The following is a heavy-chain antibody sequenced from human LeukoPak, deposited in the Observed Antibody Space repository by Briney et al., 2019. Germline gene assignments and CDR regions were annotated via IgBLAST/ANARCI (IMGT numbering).Heavy chain of an antibody. CDR1: GFTLNYYW. Sequence: GGSLRLSCAASGFTLNYYWMTWVRQAPGKGLQWVSSIHYGGRATYYADSVKGRFTIFRDNSKNTLYLQMNSLRAEDSAVYYCAKAANEKTANVTAARSYWYFDLWGRGTLITVSS. CDR3: AKAANEKTANVTAARSYWYFDL. D-gene: IGHD6-13*01. V-gene: IGHV3-23*01. J-gene: IGHJ2*01. CDR2: IHYGGRAT.